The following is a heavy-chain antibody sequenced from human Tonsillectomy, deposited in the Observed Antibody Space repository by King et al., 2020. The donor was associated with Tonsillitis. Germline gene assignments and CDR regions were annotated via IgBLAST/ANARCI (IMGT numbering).Heavy chain of an antibody. D-gene: IGHD3-3*01. V-gene: IGHV3-33*01. CDR1: GFTFSSYG. J-gene: IGHJ6*02. CDR2: IWYDGSNK. Sequence: VQLVESGGGVVQPGRSLRLSCAASGFTFSSYGMHWVRQAPGKGLEWVAVIWYDGSNKYYADSVKGRFTISRDNSKNTLYLQMNSLRAEDTAVYYCARDRGDFWSGYYDLGDYYGMDVWGHGTTVTVSS. CDR3: ARDRGDFWSGYYDLGDYYGMDV.